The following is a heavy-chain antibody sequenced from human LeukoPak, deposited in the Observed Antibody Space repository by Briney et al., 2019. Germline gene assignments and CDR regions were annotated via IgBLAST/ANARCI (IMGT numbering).Heavy chain of an antibody. CDR3: AGQFDSSGSYFY. J-gene: IGHJ4*02. CDR1: GSGYSISGGFY. Sequence: SETLSLTCTVSGSGYSISGGFYWGWIRQPPGKGLEWIGSIYHSGSTYYSPSLKSRATISVDTSKNQFPLKLKFVTAADTAVYYCAGQFDSSGSYFYWGQGTLVTVSS. CDR2: IYHSGST. D-gene: IGHD3-22*01. V-gene: IGHV4-38-2*02.